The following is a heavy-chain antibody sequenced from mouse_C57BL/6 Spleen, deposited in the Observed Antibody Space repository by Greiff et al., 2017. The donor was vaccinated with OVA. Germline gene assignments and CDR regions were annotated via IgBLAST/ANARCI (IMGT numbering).Heavy chain of an antibody. J-gene: IGHJ3*01. Sequence: QVQLQQSGPELVKPGASVKISCKASGYAFSSSWMNWVKQRPGKGLEWIGRIYPGDGDTNYNGKFKGKATLTADKSSSTAYMQLSSLTSEDSAVYCCARTGEMFAYWGQGTLVTVSA. CDR3: ARTGEMFAY. V-gene: IGHV1-82*01. CDR2: IYPGDGDT. CDR1: GYAFSSSW.